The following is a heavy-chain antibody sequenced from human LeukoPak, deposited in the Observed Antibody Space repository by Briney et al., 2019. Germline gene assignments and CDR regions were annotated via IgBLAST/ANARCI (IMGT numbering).Heavy chain of an antibody. CDR2: ISSSSSYI. CDR1: GFTFSSYS. D-gene: IGHD1-26*01. V-gene: IGHV3-21*01. CDR3: ARDRSGSYVY. J-gene: IGHJ4*02. Sequence: GGSLRLSCAASGFTFSSYSMNWVRQAPGKGLEWFSSISSSSSYIYYADSVKGRFTISRDNAKNSLYLQMNSLRAEDTAVYYCARDRSGSYVYWGQGTLVTVSS.